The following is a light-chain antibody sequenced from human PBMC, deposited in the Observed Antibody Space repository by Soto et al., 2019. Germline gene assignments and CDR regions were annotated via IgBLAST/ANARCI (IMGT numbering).Light chain of an antibody. CDR1: QSVSSN. CDR3: QQYNNWPLRT. CDR2: GAS. V-gene: IGKV3-15*01. J-gene: IGKJ1*01. Sequence: EIVMTQSLATLSVSPGERATLSCRASQSVSSNLAWYQQKPGQAPRLLIYGASTRATGIPARFSGSGSGTEFTLTISSLQFEDFAVYYCQQYNNWPLRTFGQGTKVEIK.